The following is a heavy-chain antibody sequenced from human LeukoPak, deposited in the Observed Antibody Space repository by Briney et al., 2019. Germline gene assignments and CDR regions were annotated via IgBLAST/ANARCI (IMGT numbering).Heavy chain of an antibody. V-gene: IGHV3-53*01. CDR3: ARVGDHFHWYLDL. CDR1: GFTVSTKY. J-gene: IGHJ2*01. CDR2: LYSGSDT. D-gene: IGHD3-10*01. Sequence: PGGSLRPSCAASGFTVSTKYMNWVRQAPGKGLEWVSILYSGSDTYYANSVEGRFTISRDSSKNILFLQMNDLRAEDTAVYYCARVGDHFHWYLDLWGRGTLVTVSS.